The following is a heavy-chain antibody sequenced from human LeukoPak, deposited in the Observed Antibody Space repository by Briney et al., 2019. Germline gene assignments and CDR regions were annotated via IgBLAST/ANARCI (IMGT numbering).Heavy chain of an antibody. CDR1: GGSISSSSYY. J-gene: IGHJ4*02. CDR2: IYYSGTT. CDR3: ARLVVTATLTIDH. D-gene: IGHD2-21*02. V-gene: IGHV4-39*07. Sequence: SETLSLTCTVSGGSISSSSYYWGWIRQPPGKGLEWIGNIYYSGTTYYNPSLKSRVTISVDTSGNQFSLKLSSVTAADTAVYFCARLVVTATLTIDHWGQGTLVTVSS.